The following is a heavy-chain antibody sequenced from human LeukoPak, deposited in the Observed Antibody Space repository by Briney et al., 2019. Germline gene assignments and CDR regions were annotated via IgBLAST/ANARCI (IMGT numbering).Heavy chain of an antibody. V-gene: IGHV4-30-4*01. J-gene: IGHJ4*02. CDR2: IYYSGST. CDR3: VSFYQAYYFDY. D-gene: IGHD2-21*01. Sequence: PSETLSLTCTVSGGSISSGDYYWSWIRQPPGKGLEWIGYIYYSGSTYYNPSLKSRVTISVDTSKNQFSLKPSSVTAADTAVYYCVSFYQAYYFDYWGQGTLVTVSS. CDR1: GGSISSGDYY.